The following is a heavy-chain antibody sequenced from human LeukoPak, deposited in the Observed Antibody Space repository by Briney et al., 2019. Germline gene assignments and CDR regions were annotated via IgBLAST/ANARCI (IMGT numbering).Heavy chain of an antibody. J-gene: IGHJ4*02. V-gene: IGHV3-21*04. D-gene: IGHD1-26*01. Sequence: PGGSLRLSCAASGFIFSSYSMNWVRQAPGKGLEWVSSISSSSSYIYYADSVKGRFTISRDNAKNSLYLQMNSLRAEDTAVYYCARGLVGATHFDYWGQGTLVTVSS. CDR3: ARGLVGATHFDY. CDR1: GFIFSSYS. CDR2: ISSSSSYI.